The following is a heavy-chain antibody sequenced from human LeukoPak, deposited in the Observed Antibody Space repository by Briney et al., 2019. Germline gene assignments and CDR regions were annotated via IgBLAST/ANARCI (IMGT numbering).Heavy chain of an antibody. V-gene: IGHV3-30*02. CDR1: GFTFSSYG. Sequence: GGSLRLSCAASGFTFSSYGMHWVRQAPGKGLEWVAFIRYDGSNKYYADSVKGRFTISRDNSKNTLYLQMNSLRAEDTAVYYCAKQWFGELYYYYYMDVWGKGTTVTISS. CDR3: AKQWFGELYYYYYMDV. D-gene: IGHD3-10*01. CDR2: IRYDGSNK. J-gene: IGHJ6*03.